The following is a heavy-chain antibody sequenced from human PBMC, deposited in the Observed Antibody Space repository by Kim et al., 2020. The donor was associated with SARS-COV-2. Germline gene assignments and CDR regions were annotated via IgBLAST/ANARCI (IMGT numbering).Heavy chain of an antibody. D-gene: IGHD3-3*01. CDR3: AKTTREDWSGNCFYY. J-gene: IGHJ4*01. CDR2: ISGSGGRT. CDR1: GFTFSSFA. V-gene: IGHV3-23*01. Sequence: GGSLRLSCAASGFTFSSFAMSWVRQAPGKGLEWVSIISGSGGRTDYADSVRGRFTISRDNSKNTLYLQMNSLRAEDTAVFYCAKTTREDWSGNCFYYWD.